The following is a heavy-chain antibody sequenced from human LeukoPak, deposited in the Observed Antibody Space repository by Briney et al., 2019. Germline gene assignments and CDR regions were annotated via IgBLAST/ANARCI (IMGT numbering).Heavy chain of an antibody. J-gene: IGHJ4*02. CDR3: ARRAYCGGDCYVDY. CDR1: GYSFTSYW. CDR2: SYPSYSDT. D-gene: IGHD2-21*02. Sequence: KSGESLKISCKGSGYSFTSYWIGWVRQMPGKGLEWMGISYPSYSDTRYSASFKGQVTISADKSISTAYLQWSSLKASDTAMYYCARRAYCGGDCYVDYWGQGTLVTVSS. V-gene: IGHV5-51*01.